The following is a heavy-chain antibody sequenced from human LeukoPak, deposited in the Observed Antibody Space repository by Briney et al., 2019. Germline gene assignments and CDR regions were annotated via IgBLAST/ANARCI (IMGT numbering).Heavy chain of an antibody. D-gene: IGHD2-15*01. CDR2: ISYDGSNK. CDR1: GFTLSSYA. Sequence: PGGSLRLSCAASGFTLSSYAMHWVRQAPGKGLEWVAVISYDGSNKYYADSVKGRFTISRDNSKNTLYLQMNSLRAEDTAVYYCAKEAVGTVDYWGQGTLVTVSS. V-gene: IGHV3-30-3*01. J-gene: IGHJ4*02. CDR3: AKEAVGTVDY.